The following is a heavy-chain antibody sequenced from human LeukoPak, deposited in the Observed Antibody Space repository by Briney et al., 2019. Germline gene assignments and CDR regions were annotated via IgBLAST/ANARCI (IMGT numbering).Heavy chain of an antibody. CDR1: GYTFTDYY. D-gene: IGHD6-6*01. CDR3: ARARWQLVPYFDS. CDR2: INPNSGGT. V-gene: IGHV1-2*02. J-gene: IGHJ4*02. Sequence: ASVKVSCKASGYTFTDYYMHWVRQAPGQGLEWMGWINPNSGGTNFAQKFQGRVAMTRDTSISTAYLGLGSLRSDDTAVYFCARARWQLVPYFDSWAQGTLVTVSS.